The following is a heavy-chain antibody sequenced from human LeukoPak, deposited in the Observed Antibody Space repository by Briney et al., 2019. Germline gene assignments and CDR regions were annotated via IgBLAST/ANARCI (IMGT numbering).Heavy chain of an antibody. Sequence: GRSLRLSCAASGFTFSSYGMHWVRQAPGKGLEWVAVISYDGSNKYYADSVKGRFTISRDNSKNTLYLQMNSLRAEDTAVYYCARDRGEDYYGSGNYLRAFDIWGQGTMVTVSS. D-gene: IGHD3-10*01. CDR2: ISYDGSNK. J-gene: IGHJ3*02. CDR3: ARDRGEDYYGSGNYLRAFDI. V-gene: IGHV3-30*03. CDR1: GFTFSSYG.